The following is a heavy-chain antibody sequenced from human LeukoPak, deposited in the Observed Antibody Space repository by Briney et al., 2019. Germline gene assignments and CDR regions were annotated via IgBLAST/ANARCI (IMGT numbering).Heavy chain of an antibody. J-gene: IGHJ4*02. Sequence: PGGSLRLSCAVSGFTFRSHDMHWVRQAPGKGPDWVAVIWDDGNDKYYADSVKGRFTISRDNFKNTLYLHMNELRVDDTAMYYCATLGYCTAGSCSLNSFDYWGRGTLVTVSS. D-gene: IGHD2-15*01. CDR1: GFTFRSHD. V-gene: IGHV3-33*01. CDR3: ATLGYCTAGSCSLNSFDY. CDR2: IWDDGNDK.